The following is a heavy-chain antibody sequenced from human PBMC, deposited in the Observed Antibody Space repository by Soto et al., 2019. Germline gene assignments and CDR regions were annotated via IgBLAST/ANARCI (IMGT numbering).Heavy chain of an antibody. V-gene: IGHV4-59*01. D-gene: IGHD3-22*01. CDR3: ARVGYYDSSGYYYFDY. J-gene: IGHJ4*02. Sequence: PSETLSLTCPVSGGSISSYYWSWIRQPPGKGLEWIGYIYHSGSTNYNPSLKSRVTISVDTSKNQFSLKLTSVTAADTAVYYCARVGYYDSSGYYYFDYWGQGTLVTVSS. CDR2: IYHSGST. CDR1: GGSISSYY.